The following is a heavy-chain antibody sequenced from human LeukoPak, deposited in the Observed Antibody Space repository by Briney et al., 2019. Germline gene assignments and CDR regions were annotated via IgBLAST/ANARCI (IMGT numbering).Heavy chain of an antibody. CDR2: INHSGST. CDR1: GGSFSGYY. J-gene: IGHJ4*02. V-gene: IGHV4-34*01. CDR3: ARVGEGSSSFRDFDY. Sequence: SETLSLTCAVSGGSFSGYYWSWIRQPPGKGLEWIGEINHSGSTNYNPSLKSRVTISVDTSKNQFSLKLSSVTAADTAVYYCARVGEGSSSFRDFDYWGQRTLVTVSS. D-gene: IGHD6-6*01.